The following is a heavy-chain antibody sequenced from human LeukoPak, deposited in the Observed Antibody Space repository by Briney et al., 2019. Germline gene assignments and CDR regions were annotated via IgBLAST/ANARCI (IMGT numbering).Heavy chain of an antibody. V-gene: IGHV4-4*07. CDR1: GGSISSYY. D-gene: IGHD3-9*01. CDR3: AKDKNYDILTGYFESPNWYFDL. Sequence: PSETLSLTCTVSGGSISSYYWSWIRQPPGKELVWIGRIYSSGSTNYNPSLKSRVTMSVDTSKNQFSLKLSSVTAADTAVYYCAKDKNYDILTGYFESPNWYFDLWGRGTLVTVSS. CDR2: IYSSGST. J-gene: IGHJ2*01.